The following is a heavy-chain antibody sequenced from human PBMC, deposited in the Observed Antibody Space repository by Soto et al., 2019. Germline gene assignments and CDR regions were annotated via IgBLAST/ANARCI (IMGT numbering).Heavy chain of an antibody. CDR3: ARLFGGYSDSSASNSFDI. J-gene: IGHJ3*02. CDR1: GFTFTRFA. CDR2: ISYDGNKK. Sequence: QAQLEESGGGVVQPGRSLTLSCAASGFTFTRFAIHWVRQAPGKGLEWVAFISYDGNKKKSADSVKGRFTISRDNSRNTVYLHMSSLRTEDTAVYSCARLFGGYSDSSASNSFDIWGQGTRDIVSS. D-gene: IGHD3-16*01. V-gene: IGHV3-30-3*01.